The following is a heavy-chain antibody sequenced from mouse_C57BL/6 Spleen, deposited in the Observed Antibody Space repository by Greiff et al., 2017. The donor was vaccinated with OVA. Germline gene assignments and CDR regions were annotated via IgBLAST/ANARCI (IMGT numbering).Heavy chain of an antibody. CDR3: AKNRQFITTVVATYYYAMDY. Sequence: VQLQQSGPGLVQPSQSLSITCTVSGFSLTSYGLHWVRQPPGKGLEWLGVIWSGGSTDYNAAFISRLSISKDNSKSQVFFKMNSLQADDTAIYYCAKNRQFITTVVATYYYAMDYWGQGTSVTVSS. V-gene: IGHV2-4*01. CDR1: GFSLTSYG. CDR2: IWSGGST. D-gene: IGHD1-1*01. J-gene: IGHJ4*01.